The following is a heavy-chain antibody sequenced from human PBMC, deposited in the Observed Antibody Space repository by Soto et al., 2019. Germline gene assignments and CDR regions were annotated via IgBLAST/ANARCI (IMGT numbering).Heavy chain of an antibody. J-gene: IGHJ3*02. CDR3: ARDTRGPFDDFWSGYLNDAFDI. V-gene: IGHV3-48*04. CDR2: ISSGSSTI. D-gene: IGHD3-3*01. CDR1: GFTFSSYS. Sequence: GGSLRLSCAASGFTFSSYSMNWVRQAPGKGLEWVSYISSGSSTIYYADSVKGRFTISRDNAKNSLYLQMNSLRAEDTAVYYCARDTRGPFDDFWSGYLNDAFDIWGQGTMVTVSS.